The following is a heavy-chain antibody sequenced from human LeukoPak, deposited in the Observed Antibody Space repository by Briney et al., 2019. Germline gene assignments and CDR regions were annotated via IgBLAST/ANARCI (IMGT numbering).Heavy chain of an antibody. CDR2: ISSSGGST. V-gene: IGHV3-23*01. CDR1: GFTFSSYA. J-gene: IGHJ4*02. Sequence: GGSLRFCCAASGFTFSSYAMSWVRQAPGKGLEWVSSISSSGGSTYYADSVKGRCTISRDNSKNTLFLQMNSLRAEDTAVYYCAKDRLRSYLDHWCQGTLVTVSS. CDR3: AKDRLRSYLDH. D-gene: IGHD4-17*01.